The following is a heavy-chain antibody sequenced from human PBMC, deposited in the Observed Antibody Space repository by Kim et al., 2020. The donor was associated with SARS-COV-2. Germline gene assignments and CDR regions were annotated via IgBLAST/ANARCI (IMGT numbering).Heavy chain of an antibody. CDR3: ARALLKIAGGGY. CDR1: GYTFTGYY. J-gene: IGHJ4*02. V-gene: IGHV1-2*02. CDR2: INPNSGGT. Sequence: ASVKVSCKASGYTFTGYYMHWVRQAPGQGLEWMGWINPNSGGTNYAQKFQGRVTMTRDTSISTAYMELSRLRSDDTAVYYCARALLKIAGGGYWGQGTLVTVSS. D-gene: IGHD6-13*01.